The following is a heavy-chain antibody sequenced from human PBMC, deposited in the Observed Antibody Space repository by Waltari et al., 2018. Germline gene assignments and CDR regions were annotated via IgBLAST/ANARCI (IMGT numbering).Heavy chain of an antibody. CDR2: ISWKSGSI. Sequence: EVQLVESGGGLVQPGRSLRLSCAASGFTFDDYAMHWVRQAPGKGLEWVSGISWKSGSIGYADSVKGRFTISRDNAKNALYLQMNSLRAEDTALYYCAKDGGGATWGQGTLVTVSS. D-gene: IGHD2-15*01. CDR1: GFTFDDYA. J-gene: IGHJ5*02. V-gene: IGHV3-9*01. CDR3: AKDGGGAT.